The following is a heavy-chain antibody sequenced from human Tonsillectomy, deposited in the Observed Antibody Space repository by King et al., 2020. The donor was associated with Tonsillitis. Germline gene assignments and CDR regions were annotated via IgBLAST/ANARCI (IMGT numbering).Heavy chain of an antibody. CDR3: ARGDRYSGYDSLDY. J-gene: IGHJ4*02. V-gene: IGHV1-2*02. CDR2: THPNGGGT. Sequence: VQLVQSGAEVKKPGASVKVSSKASGYTFTGHYMHWVRQAPGQGLEWMGWTHPNGGGTKYAQKFQGRVTMTRDTSISTAHMELSRLRSDDTAVYYCARGDRYSGYDSLDYWGQGTPVTVSS. CDR1: GYTFTGHY. D-gene: IGHD5-12*01.